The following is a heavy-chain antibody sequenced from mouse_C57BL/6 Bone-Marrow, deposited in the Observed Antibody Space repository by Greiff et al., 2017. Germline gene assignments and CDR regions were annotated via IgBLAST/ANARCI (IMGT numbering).Heavy chain of an antibody. CDR2: ISSGGSYT. V-gene: IGHV5-6*01. CDR3: ARHAGRFDY. CDR1: GFTFSSYG. Sequence: EVQLVESGGDLVKPGGSLKLSCAASGFTFSSYGMSWVRQTPDKRLEWVATISSGGSYTYYPDSVKGRFTISRDNAKNTLYLQMSSLKSEDTAMYYCARHAGRFDYWGQGTTPTVSS. J-gene: IGHJ2*01. D-gene: IGHD4-1*01.